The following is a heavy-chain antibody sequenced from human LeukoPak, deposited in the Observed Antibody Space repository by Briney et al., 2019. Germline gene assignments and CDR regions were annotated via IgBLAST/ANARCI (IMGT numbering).Heavy chain of an antibody. CDR3: AKEKGPRLPCDY. D-gene: IGHD5-12*01. CDR1: GFSFSSYA. Sequence: GGSLTLSCTASGFSFSSYAMSWVRQAPGKGLEWVSAISASGDNTYYADSVKGRFTISRDNSKNTLYVQMNSLGAEDTAVYYCAKEKGPRLPCDYWGQGTLVTVSS. V-gene: IGHV3-23*01. J-gene: IGHJ4*02. CDR2: ISASGDNT.